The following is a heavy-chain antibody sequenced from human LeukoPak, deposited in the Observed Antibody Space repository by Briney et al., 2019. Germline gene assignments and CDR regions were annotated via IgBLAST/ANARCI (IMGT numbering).Heavy chain of an antibody. CDR3: ARGQRAHVEWSNYMDV. Sequence: GGSLRLSCGASGFTFSSFGMHWVRPAPGKGLEWVAFIRFDGSNKYYADSVKGRFPISRDNSKNTLFLQVNSLRAEDTAVYYCARGQRAHVEWSNYMDVWGKGTTVIVSS. J-gene: IGHJ6*03. D-gene: IGHD3-3*01. CDR1: GFTFSSFG. V-gene: IGHV3-30*02. CDR2: IRFDGSNK.